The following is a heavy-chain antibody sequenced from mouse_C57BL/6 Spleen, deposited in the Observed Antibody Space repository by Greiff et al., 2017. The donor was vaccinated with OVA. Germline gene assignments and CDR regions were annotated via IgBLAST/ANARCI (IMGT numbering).Heavy chain of an antibody. CDR2: ISYDGSN. V-gene: IGHV3-6*01. CDR3: ARDPPRGPGFAY. Sequence: EVQLQESGPGLVKPSQSLSLTCSVTGYSITSGYYWNWIRQFPGNKLEWMGYISYDGSNNYNPSLKNRISITRDTSKNQFFLKLNSVTTEDTATYYCARDPPRGPGFAYWGQGTLVTVSA. CDR1: GYSITSGYY. J-gene: IGHJ3*01.